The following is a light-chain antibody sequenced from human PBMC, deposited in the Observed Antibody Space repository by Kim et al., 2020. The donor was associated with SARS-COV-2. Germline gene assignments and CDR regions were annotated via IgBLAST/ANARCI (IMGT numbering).Light chain of an antibody. V-gene: IGLV4-69*01. J-gene: IGLJ3*02. CDR3: QTWGTGTWV. CDR2: LNSDGSH. CDR1: SGHSSHA. Sequence: ASVKLTCTLGSGHSSHAIAWHQQQPEKGPRYLMKLNSDGSHSKGDGIPDRFSGSSSGAERYLTISSLQSEDEADYYCQTWGTGTWVFGGGTQLTVL.